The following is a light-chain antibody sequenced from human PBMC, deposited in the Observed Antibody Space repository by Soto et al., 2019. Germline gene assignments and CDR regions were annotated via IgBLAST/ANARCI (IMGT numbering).Light chain of an antibody. V-gene: IGKV1-9*01. Sequence: IQLTQSPSSLSASVGDRVTITCRASQGISSFLAWYQQKPGKAPKLLIYAATVLQGGVPSRFSGTGSATEFILTISSLQPEDFATYYCQQVNSYPLTFGGGTKVDIK. J-gene: IGKJ4*01. CDR2: AAT. CDR3: QQVNSYPLT. CDR1: QGISSF.